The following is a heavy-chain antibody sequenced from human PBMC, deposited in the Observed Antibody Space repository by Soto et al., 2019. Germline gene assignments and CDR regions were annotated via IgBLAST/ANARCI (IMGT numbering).Heavy chain of an antibody. V-gene: IGHV4-34*01. J-gene: IGHJ6*03. D-gene: IGHD2-2*01. CDR1: CGALRGFY. CDR2: INHSGST. Sequence: SGAPSLTRAVYCGALRGFYLGWVRPPPGEGGEWIGEINHSGSTNYNPSLKSRVTISVDTSKNQFSLKLSSVTAADTAVYYCARGRYCSSTSCYYYYMDVWGKGTTVTVSS. CDR3: ARGRYCSSTSCYYYYMDV.